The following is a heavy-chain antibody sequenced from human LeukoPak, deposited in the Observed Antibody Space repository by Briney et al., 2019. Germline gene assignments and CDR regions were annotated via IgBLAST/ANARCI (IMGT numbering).Heavy chain of an antibody. J-gene: IGHJ4*02. CDR1: GGSFSGYY. Sequence: SETLSLTCAVYGGSFSGYYWSWIRQPPGKGLEWIGEINHSGSTNYNPSLKSRVTISVDTSKNQFSLKLSSGTAADKAVYYLAGESVDSVYEKCGYFDYWGQGTLVTVS. D-gene: IGHD3-22*01. CDR3: AGESVDSVYEKCGYFDY. V-gene: IGHV4-34*01. CDR2: INHSGST.